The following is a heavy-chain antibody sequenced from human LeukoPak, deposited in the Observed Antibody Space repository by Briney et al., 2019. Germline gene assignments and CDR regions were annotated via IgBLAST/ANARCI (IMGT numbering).Heavy chain of an antibody. CDR2: IYPDDSDT. D-gene: IGHD3-16*02. J-gene: IGHJ4*02. V-gene: IGHV5-51*01. Sequence: GESLKISCKGSGHSFTKYWIGWVRQMPGKGLEWMGIIYPDDSDTRYSPSFQGQVTISADKSISTAYLQWSSLKASDTAMYYCARPVEISLRGSYHFDYWGQGTLVTVSS. CDR1: GHSFTKYW. CDR3: ARPVEISLRGSYHFDY.